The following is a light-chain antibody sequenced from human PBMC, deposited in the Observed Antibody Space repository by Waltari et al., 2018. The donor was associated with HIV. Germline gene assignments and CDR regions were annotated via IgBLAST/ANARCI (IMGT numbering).Light chain of an antibody. CDR3: SSYTTSSTF. V-gene: IGLV2-14*01. J-gene: IGLJ2*01. Sequence: QSALTQPASVSGSPGQSITISCTGTSSDIGSYNRVSWYQQHPGKAPKLMIYDVSNRPAGVFDRFSGSSSGNTASLTISGLQAEDEAHYFCSSYTTSSTFFGGGTKLTVL. CDR1: SSDIGSYNR. CDR2: DVS.